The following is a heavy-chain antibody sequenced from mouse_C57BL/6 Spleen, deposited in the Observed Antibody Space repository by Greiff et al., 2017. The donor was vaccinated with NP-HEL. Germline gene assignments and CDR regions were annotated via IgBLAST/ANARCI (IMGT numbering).Heavy chain of an antibody. V-gene: IGHV1-52*01. J-gene: IGHJ4*01. Sequence: VQLQQPGAELVRPGSSVKLSCKASGYTFTSYWMHWVKQRPIQGLEWIGNIDPSDSETHYNQKFKDKATLTVDKSSSTAYMQLSSLTSEDSAVYYCARSYDYDVGGYAMDYWGQGTSVTVSS. CDR3: ARSYDYDVGGYAMDY. CDR1: GYTFTSYW. D-gene: IGHD2-4*01. CDR2: IDPSDSET.